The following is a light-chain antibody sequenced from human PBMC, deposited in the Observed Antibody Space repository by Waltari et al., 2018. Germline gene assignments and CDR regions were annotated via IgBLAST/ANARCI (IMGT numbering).Light chain of an antibody. CDR2: SNN. Sequence: QSVLTQAPSASGTPGQRVTISCSGSSSNIGSNTVNWYQQLPGTAPKLLIHSNNQRPSGVPCRVPCANSGTSASLAISGLQSEDEADYDCAACDDSLNGSYVFGTGTKVTVL. CDR3: AACDDSLNGSYV. J-gene: IGLJ1*01. V-gene: IGLV1-44*01. CDR1: SSNIGSNT.